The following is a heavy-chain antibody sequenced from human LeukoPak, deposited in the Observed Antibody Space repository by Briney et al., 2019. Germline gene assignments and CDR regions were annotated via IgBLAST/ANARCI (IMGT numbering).Heavy chain of an antibody. CDR1: GGTFSSYA. CDR2: IIPILGIA. CDR3: ARDILKGGMATTIDY. J-gene: IGHJ4*02. Sequence: SVKVSCKASGGTFSSYAISWVRQAPGQGLEWMGRIIPILGIANYAQKFQGRVTITADKSTSTAYMGLSSLRSEDTAVYYCARDILKGGMATTIDYWGQGTLVTVSS. D-gene: IGHD5-24*01. V-gene: IGHV1-69*04.